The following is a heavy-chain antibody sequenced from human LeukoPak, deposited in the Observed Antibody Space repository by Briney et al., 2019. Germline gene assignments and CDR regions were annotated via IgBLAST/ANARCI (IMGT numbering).Heavy chain of an antibody. CDR3: ARHRGSNLNRSFDF. Sequence: SETLSLTCNVSGGSIIGYYWSWIRQPPGKGLEWTASIYYSGSTNYNPSLKSRLTVSLDTSKNQFSLKLSSVTAADTAVYYCARHRGSNLNRSFDFWVQGALVTVSS. J-gene: IGHJ4*02. V-gene: IGHV4-59*08. D-gene: IGHD1-14*01. CDR1: GGSIIGYY. CDR2: IYYSGST.